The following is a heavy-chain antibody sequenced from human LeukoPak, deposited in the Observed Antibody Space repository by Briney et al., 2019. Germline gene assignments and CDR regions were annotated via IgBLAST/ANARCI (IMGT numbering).Heavy chain of an antibody. CDR1: GGTFSSYA. CDR2: IIPIFGTA. CDR3: ASQPATARFEFDY. V-gene: IGHV1-69*13. D-gene: IGHD5-12*01. Sequence: SVKVSCKASGGTFSSYAISWVRQAPGQGLEWMGGIIPIFGTANYAQKFQGRVTITADESTSTAYMELSSLRSEDTAVYYCASQPATARFEFDYWGQGTLVTVSS. J-gene: IGHJ4*02.